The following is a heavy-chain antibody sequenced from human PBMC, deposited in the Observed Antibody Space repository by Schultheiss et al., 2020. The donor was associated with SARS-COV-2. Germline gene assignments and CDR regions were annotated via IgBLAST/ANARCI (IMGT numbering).Heavy chain of an antibody. J-gene: IGHJ5*02. V-gene: IGHV4-30-4*01. CDR2: IYYSGST. CDR1: GGSISSGDYY. D-gene: IGHD3-22*01. Sequence: SETLSLTCTVSGGSISSGDYYWSWIRQPPGKGLEWIGYIYYSGSTYYNPSLKSRVTISVDTSKNQFSLKLSSVTAADTAVYYCARVAYYYDSSGYYDNWFDPWGQGTLVTVSS. CDR3: ARVAYYYDSSGYYDNWFDP.